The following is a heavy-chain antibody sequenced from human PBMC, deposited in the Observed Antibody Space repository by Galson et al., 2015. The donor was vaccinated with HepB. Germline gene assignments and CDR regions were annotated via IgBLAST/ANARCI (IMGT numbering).Heavy chain of an antibody. Sequence: SLRLSCAASGFTFSSYKMNWVRQAPGKGLECVSYISSSGGTIYYADSVRGRFTISRDNAKNALYLQMNSLRDEDTAVYYCARDVDFDFWGQGPLVTVSS. D-gene: IGHD2-21*01. CDR2: ISSSGGTI. J-gene: IGHJ4*02. CDR1: GFTFSSYK. V-gene: IGHV3-48*03. CDR3: ARDVDFDF.